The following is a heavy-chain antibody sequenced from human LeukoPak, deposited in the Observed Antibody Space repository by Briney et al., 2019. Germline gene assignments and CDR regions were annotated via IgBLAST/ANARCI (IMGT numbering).Heavy chain of an antibody. CDR2: NSGGST. V-gene: IGHV3-23*01. CDR3: AKDLGSSGWYIDY. CDR1: GFTFSSYA. Sequence: PGGSLRLSCAASGFTFSSYAVYWVRQAPGKGLEWVSSNSGGSTYYADSVKGRFTISRDNSKNTLDLQMNSLRDEDTAVYYCAKDLGSSGWYIDYWGQGTLVTVSS. J-gene: IGHJ4*02. D-gene: IGHD6-19*01.